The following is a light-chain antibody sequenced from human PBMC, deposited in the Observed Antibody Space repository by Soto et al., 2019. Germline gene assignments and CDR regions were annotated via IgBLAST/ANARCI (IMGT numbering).Light chain of an antibody. CDR3: SSYTSSSTLVV. CDR2: DVS. V-gene: IGLV2-14*01. CDR1: SSDVGGYNY. J-gene: IGLJ2*01. Sequence: QCALTQAASGSGSPGQSITISCTGTSSDVGGYNYVSWYQQHPGKAPKLMIYDVSNRPSGVSNRFSGSKSGNTASLTISGIQDEDEADYYCSSYTSSSTLVVFGGGTKLTVL.